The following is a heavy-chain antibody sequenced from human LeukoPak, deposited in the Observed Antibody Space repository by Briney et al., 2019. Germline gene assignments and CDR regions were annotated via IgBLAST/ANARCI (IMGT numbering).Heavy chain of an antibody. Sequence: GGSLRLSCAASGLTVSSNYMSWVRQAPGKGLEWVSVIYSGGSTYYADSVRGRFTISRDNSKNTLYLQMNSLRAEDTAVYYCAKRPSSRIVGATDYFDYWGQGTLVTVSS. CDR3: AKRPSSRIVGATDYFDY. CDR1: GLTVSSNY. CDR2: IYSGGST. J-gene: IGHJ4*02. V-gene: IGHV3-53*01. D-gene: IGHD1-26*01.